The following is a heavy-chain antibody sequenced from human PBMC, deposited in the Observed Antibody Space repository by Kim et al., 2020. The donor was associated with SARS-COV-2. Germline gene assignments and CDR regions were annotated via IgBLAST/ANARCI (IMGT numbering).Heavy chain of an antibody. CDR2: ISSSSSYI. D-gene: IGHD5-12*01. CDR1: GFTFSSYS. J-gene: IGHJ4*02. V-gene: IGHV3-21*01. CDR3: ARDLKVARGALDY. Sequence: GGSLRLSCAASGFTFSSYSMNWVRQAPGKGLEWVSSISSSSSYIYYADSVKGRFTISRDNAKNSLYLQMNSLRAEDTAVYYCARDLKVARGALDYWGQGTLVTVSS.